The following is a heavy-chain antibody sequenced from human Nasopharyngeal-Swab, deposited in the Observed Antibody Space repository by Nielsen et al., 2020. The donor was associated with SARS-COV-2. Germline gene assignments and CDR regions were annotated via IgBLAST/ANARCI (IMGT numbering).Heavy chain of an antibody. CDR3: VGSGIVGAPGFDH. Sequence: ASVKVSCKASGYSITAHAIHWVRQAPGQRPEWMGWINAGTGNREYAQKFQGRVTFSTDTSASTTYMELRSLSSEDTAEYYRVGSGIVGAPGFDHWGQGTLVTV. CDR1: GYSITAHA. V-gene: IGHV1-3*01. CDR2: INAGTGNR. D-gene: IGHD1-26*01. J-gene: IGHJ4*02.